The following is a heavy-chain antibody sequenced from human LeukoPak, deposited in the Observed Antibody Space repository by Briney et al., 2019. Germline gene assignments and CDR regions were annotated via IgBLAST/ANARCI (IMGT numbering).Heavy chain of an antibody. D-gene: IGHD1-7*01. J-gene: IGHJ3*02. V-gene: IGHV4-4*07. CDR1: GGSISNYY. CDR2: IYTSGST. Sequence: SETLSLTCTVSGGSISNYYWSWIRQSAGKGLEWIGRIYTSGSTNYNPSLKSRVTMSVDTSKNQFSLKVSSVTAADPAVYYCARDQDWNYGAGAFDIWGQGTMVTVSS. CDR3: ARDQDWNYGAGAFDI.